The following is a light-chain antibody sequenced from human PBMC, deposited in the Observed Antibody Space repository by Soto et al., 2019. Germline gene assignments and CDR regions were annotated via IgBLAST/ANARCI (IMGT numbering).Light chain of an antibody. Sequence: DIQLTQSPSFLSASVGDRVTITCRASQGISRYLAWYQQKSGKAPKLLIYAASTLQSGVPSRFSGSGSGTXXXXXXXXXXPEDXXXXXCQQLNTYTFGPGTTVEIK. CDR1: QGISRY. CDR2: AAS. V-gene: IGKV1-9*01. CDR3: QQLNTYT. J-gene: IGKJ3*01.